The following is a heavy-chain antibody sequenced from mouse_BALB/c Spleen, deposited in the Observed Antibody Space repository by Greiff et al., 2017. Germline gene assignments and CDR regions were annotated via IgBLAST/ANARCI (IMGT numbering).Heavy chain of an antibody. Sequence: QVQLQQSGAELARPGASVKLSCKASGYTFTSYWMQWVKQRPGQGLEWIGAIYPGDGDTRYTQKFKGKATLTADKSSSTAYMQLSSLASEDSAVYYCARLDYGYRYWYFDVWGAGTTVTVSS. CDR1: GYTFTSYW. CDR3: ARLDYGYRYWYFDV. D-gene: IGHD1-2*01. V-gene: IGHV1-87*01. J-gene: IGHJ1*01. CDR2: IYPGDGDT.